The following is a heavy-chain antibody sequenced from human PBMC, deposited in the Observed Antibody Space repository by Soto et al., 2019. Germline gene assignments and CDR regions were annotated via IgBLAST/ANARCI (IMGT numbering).Heavy chain of an antibody. D-gene: IGHD3-10*01. CDR3: ARDGWGSYYWAGPMDV. J-gene: IGHJ6*02. Sequence: QVQLVESGGGVVQPGRSLRLSCAASGFTFSSYVMHWVRQAPGKGLEWVAVISYDGSNEYYADSVKGRFTISRDNSKNTLFLQMISRRAEDTAVYYCARDGWGSYYWAGPMDVWGQGTTVTVSS. V-gene: IGHV3-30-3*01. CDR2: ISYDGSNE. CDR1: GFTFSSYV.